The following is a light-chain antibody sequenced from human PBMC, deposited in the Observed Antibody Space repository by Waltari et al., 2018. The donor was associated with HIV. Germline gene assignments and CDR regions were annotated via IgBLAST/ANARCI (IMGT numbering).Light chain of an antibody. CDR3: SSYAGINPVI. V-gene: IGLV2-8*01. CDR1: TSPFGRYAY. CDR2: EVN. Sequence: QSALTQPPSASGSPGQSVTLSCTGSTSPFGRYAYVSWYQQHPGKAPKPLIFEVNKRPSGVPDRFSGSKSGNTASLTVSGLQAEDEAEYSCSSYAGINPVIFGGGTTLTVL. J-gene: IGLJ2*01.